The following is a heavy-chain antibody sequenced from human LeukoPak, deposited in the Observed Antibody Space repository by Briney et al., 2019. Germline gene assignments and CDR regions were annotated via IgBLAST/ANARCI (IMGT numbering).Heavy chain of an antibody. J-gene: IGHJ4*02. D-gene: IGHD1-26*01. CDR3: TRRRERSAYRDY. V-gene: IGHV4-39*01. CDR2: IYYSGST. CDR1: GGSISSSSYY. Sequence: SETLSLTCTVSGGSISSSSYYWGWIRQPPGKGLEWIGSIYYSGSTYYNPSLKSRVTISVDTSKNQFSLKLSSVTAADTAVYYCTRRRERSAYRDYWGQGTLVTVSS.